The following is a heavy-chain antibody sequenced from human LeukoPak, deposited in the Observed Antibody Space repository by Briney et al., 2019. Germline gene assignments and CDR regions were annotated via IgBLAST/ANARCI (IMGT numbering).Heavy chain of an antibody. CDR1: GFTFSSYW. CDR3: ARDGKMVYANPMGPDY. D-gene: IGHD2-8*01. Sequence: GGSLRLSCAASGFTFSSYWMSWVRQALGKGLEWVANIKQEGREKYYVDSVKGRFTISRDNAKNSLYLQMNSLRAEDTAVYYCARDGKMVYANPMGPDYWGQGTLVTVSS. CDR2: IKQEGREK. V-gene: IGHV3-7*05. J-gene: IGHJ4*02.